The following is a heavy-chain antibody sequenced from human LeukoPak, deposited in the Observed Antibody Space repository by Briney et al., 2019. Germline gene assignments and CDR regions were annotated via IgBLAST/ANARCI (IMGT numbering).Heavy chain of an antibody. CDR1: GGTSSSYA. J-gene: IGHJ4*02. D-gene: IGHD3-10*01. CDR2: IIPIFGTA. V-gene: IGHV1-69*13. Sequence: GASVKVSCKASGGTSSSYAISWVRQAPGQGLEWMGGIIPIFGTANYAQKFQGRVTITADESTTTAYMELSSLRPEDTAVYYCARGAGKYIDSSLDYWGQGTLVTVSS. CDR3: ARGAGKYIDSSLDY.